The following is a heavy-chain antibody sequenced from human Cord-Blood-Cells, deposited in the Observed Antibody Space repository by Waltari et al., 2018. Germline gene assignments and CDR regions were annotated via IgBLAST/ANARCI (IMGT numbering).Heavy chain of an antibody. J-gene: IGHJ4*02. V-gene: IGHV4-39*01. CDR1: GGPISSSSYY. CDR3: ASGYSSSWYFDY. CDR2: IYYSGRA. D-gene: IGHD6-13*01. Sequence: QLQLQESGPGLVKPSETLSLTCTVSGGPISSSSYYWGWIRKPPGKWLEWIGGIYYSGRAYLHPSPKSGHPVSVDASQNELSLKVICVTAAYTAVYYCASGYSSSWYFDYWGQGTLVTVSS.